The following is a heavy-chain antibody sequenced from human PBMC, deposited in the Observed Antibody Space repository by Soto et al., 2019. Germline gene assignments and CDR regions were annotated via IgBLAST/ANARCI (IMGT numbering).Heavy chain of an antibody. V-gene: IGHV4-39*01. CDR3: ARHGSY. CDR2: IYFSGST. J-gene: IGHJ4*02. Sequence: QLQLQESGPGLVKPSETLSLTCTVSGVSITNTSYYWGWIRQPPGKGLEWIGTIYFSGSTFYNPSLKSRLIISVDTSKNQFSLRLSSVTAADTAVYYCARHGSYWGQGTLVAVSS. CDR1: GVSITNTSYY.